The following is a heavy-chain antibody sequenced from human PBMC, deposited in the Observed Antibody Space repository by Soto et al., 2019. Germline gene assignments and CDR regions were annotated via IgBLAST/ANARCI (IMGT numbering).Heavy chain of an antibody. Sequence: SETLSLTCTVSGGSISSGDYYWSWIRQPPGKGLEWIGYIYYSGSTYYNPSLKSRVTISVDTSKNQFSLKLSSVTAADTAVYYCARGGYGSSGYYEPSGYWGQGTLVTVSS. D-gene: IGHD3-22*01. J-gene: IGHJ4*02. CDR2: IYYSGST. CDR3: ARGGYGSSGYYEPSGY. CDR1: GGSISSGDYY. V-gene: IGHV4-30-4*01.